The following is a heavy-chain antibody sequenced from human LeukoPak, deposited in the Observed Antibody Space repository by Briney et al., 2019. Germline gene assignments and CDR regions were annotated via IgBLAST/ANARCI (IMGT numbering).Heavy chain of an antibody. CDR1: GFTFNNYA. D-gene: IGHD3-16*01. J-gene: IGHJ4*02. CDR3: AKGPPTRGRTGDYFDY. V-gene: IGHV3-23*01. CDR2: ISDSGGKP. Sequence: GGSLRLSCTAAGFTFNNYAMSWVRQAPGKGLEWVSHISDSGGKPYYADSVKGRFTISRDNSKNTLYLQMNSLRAEDTAVYYCAKGPPTRGRTGDYFDYWGQGTLVTVSS.